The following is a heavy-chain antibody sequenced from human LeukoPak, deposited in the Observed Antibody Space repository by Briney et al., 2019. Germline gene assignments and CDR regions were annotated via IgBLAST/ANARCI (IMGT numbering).Heavy chain of an antibody. V-gene: IGHV3-23*01. CDR1: GFTFSSFA. Sequence: GGSLRLSCAASGFTFSSFAMTGVRQAPGKGGEWGSGVSRNGDSTYYADSAKGPFTISSDNSKNTLYLQMNSLRAEDTSLSYCAKDLIAVGDGYYFDYWGQGTLVTVSS. CDR2: VSRNGDST. CDR3: AKDLIAVGDGYYFDY. J-gene: IGHJ4*02. D-gene: IGHD6-19*01.